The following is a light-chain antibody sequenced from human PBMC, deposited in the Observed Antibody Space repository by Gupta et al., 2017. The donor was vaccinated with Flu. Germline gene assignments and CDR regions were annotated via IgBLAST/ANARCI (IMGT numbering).Light chain of an antibody. Sequence: QSALTQPASVSGSPGQSITISCTATSSDVGTYTLVPWYQQDPGKAPRLIISEVVKRASGVSNRFSASKSGNTASLTISGLQAEDEADYYCCSYTTAMTYVFGPGTKVTVL. J-gene: IGLJ1*01. CDR3: CSYTTAMTYV. CDR2: EVV. V-gene: IGLV2-23*02. CDR1: SSDVGTYTL.